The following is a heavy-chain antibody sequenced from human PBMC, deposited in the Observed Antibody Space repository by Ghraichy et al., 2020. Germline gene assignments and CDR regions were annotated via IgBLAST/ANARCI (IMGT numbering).Heavy chain of an antibody. CDR3: ASATYNWNDPDFLQY. CDR1: GYSFSSYS. CDR2: ISSSGSMI. D-gene: IGHD1-20*01. Sequence: GGSLRLSCAASGYSFSSYSMNWVRQAPGKGPEWVSYISSSGSMIYYTDSVKGRFTISRDNAKNSLYLQMNSLRVEDTAVYYCASATYNWNDPDFLQYWGQGTVVTVSS. V-gene: IGHV3-48*01. J-gene: IGHJ1*01.